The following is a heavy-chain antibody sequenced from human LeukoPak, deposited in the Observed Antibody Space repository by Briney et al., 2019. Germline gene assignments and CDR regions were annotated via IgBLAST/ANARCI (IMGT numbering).Heavy chain of an antibody. Sequence: ASVKASCKASGYTFTSYYIHWVRQAPGQGLEWMGIINPSGGSTTYAQKFQGRVTMTRDTSTSTVYMELSSLRFEDTAVYYCARDQGGTTAYGLDVWGQGTTVTVSS. CDR2: INPSGGST. D-gene: IGHD1-1*01. CDR3: ARDQGGTTAYGLDV. CDR1: GYTFTSYY. V-gene: IGHV1-46*01. J-gene: IGHJ6*02.